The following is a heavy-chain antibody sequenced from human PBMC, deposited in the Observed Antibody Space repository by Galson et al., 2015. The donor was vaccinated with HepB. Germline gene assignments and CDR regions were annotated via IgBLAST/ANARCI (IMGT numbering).Heavy chain of an antibody. CDR2: IWYDGSNK. Sequence: SLRLSCAASGFTFSSYGMHWVRQAPGKGLEWVAVIWYDGSNKYYADSVKGRFTISRDNSKNTLYLQMNSLRAEDTAVYYCARDRRGGATIFDYWGQGTLVTVSS. J-gene: IGHJ4*02. D-gene: IGHD1-26*01. CDR3: ARDRRGGATIFDY. CDR1: GFTFSSYG. V-gene: IGHV3-33*01.